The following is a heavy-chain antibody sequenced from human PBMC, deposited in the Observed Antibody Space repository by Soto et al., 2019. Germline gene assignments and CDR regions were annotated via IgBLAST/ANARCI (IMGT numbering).Heavy chain of an antibody. J-gene: IGHJ3*02. CDR2: VIPLFGTA. CDR1: GGTFSSYA. CDR3: AREPRCYDRNDAFDI. D-gene: IGHD5-12*01. Sequence: SVQVSCKASGGTFSSYAISWVRQAPGQELEWIGGVIPLFGTATYAQKFQGRVTLTAHKSTSTAYLELSSLRCEDTAVYCCAREPRCYDRNDAFDIWGQGTMVTVSS. V-gene: IGHV1-69*06.